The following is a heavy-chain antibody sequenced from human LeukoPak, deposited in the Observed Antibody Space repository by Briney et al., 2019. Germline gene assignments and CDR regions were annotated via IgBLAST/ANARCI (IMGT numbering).Heavy chain of an antibody. CDR1: GGSISSYY. Sequence: PSETLSLTCTVSGGSISSYYWSWIRQPPGKGLEWIGYIYYSGSTNYNPSLKSRVTISVDTSKNQFSLKLSSVTAADTAVYYCARVNYGSGRGTYYYYMDVWGKGTTVTVSS. J-gene: IGHJ6*03. CDR2: IYYSGST. CDR3: ARVNYGSGRGTYYYYMDV. V-gene: IGHV4-59*01. D-gene: IGHD3-10*01.